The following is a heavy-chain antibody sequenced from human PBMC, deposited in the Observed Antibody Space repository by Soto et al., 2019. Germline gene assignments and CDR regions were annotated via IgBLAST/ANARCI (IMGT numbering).Heavy chain of an antibody. CDR1: GFTFSSNS. Sequence: EVQLLESGGDLIQPGGSLRLSCAASGFTFSSNSFTWVRQAPGKGLEYVSGISIGGDKTWHADSVKGRLTVSRDNSKNTVYLQMNSLRVDDTAVYYFVKWDGYGDHWGQGALVTVSS. D-gene: IGHD5-12*01. CDR2: ISIGGDKT. CDR3: VKWDGYGDH. J-gene: IGHJ5*02. V-gene: IGHV3-23*01.